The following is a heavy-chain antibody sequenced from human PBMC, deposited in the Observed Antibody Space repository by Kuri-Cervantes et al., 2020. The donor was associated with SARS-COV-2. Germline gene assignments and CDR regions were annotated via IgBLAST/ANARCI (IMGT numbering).Heavy chain of an antibody. V-gene: IGHV3-9*01. J-gene: IGHJ4*02. CDR2: ISWNSGSI. Sequence: GGSLRLSCAASGFTFDDYAMHWVRQAPGKGLEWVSGISWNSGSIGYADSVKGRFTISRDNAKNSLYLQMNSLRAEDTAVYYCASSARDFGYWGQGTLVTVSS. CDR1: GFTFDDYA. D-gene: IGHD3-10*01. CDR3: ASSARDFGY.